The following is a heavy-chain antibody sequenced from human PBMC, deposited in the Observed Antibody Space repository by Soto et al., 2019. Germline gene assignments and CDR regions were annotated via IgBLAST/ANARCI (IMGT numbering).Heavy chain of an antibody. D-gene: IGHD3-10*01. CDR1: GFSHSISGVG. Sequence: QITLKESGPTLVKPTQTLTLTCTCSGFSHSISGVGMGWIRQPPGKALEWLALIYWDNDRRYSPSLKNRLTITKDTSKNQVVLTMTNMDPVDTATYYCVHRVDLWTWGQGTLVTVSS. J-gene: IGHJ5*02. CDR3: VHRVDLWT. V-gene: IGHV2-5*02. CDR2: IYWDNDR.